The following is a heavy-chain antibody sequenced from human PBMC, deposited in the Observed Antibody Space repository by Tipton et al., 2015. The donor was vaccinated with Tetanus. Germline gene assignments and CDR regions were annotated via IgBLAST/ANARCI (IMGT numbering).Heavy chain of an antibody. CDR1: GGSISSSNW. J-gene: IGHJ6*02. CDR3: ARFLALERRVGMDV. Sequence: SLRLSCAVSGGSISSSNWWSWVRQPPGKGLEWIGEIYHSGSTNYNPSLKSRVTISVDKSKNQFSLKLSSVTAADTAVYYCARFLALERRVGMDVWGQGTTVTVSS. V-gene: IGHV4-4*02. D-gene: IGHD1-1*01. CDR2: IYHSGST.